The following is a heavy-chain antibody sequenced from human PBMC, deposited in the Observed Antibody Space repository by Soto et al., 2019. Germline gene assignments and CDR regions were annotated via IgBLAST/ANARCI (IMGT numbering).Heavy chain of an antibody. Sequence: SETLSLTCTVSGGSISSGGYYWSWIRQHPGKGLEWIGYIYYSGSTYYNPSLKSRVTISVDTSKNQFSLKLSSVTAADTAVYYCARLKEGIGPYDYWGQGTLVTVSS. CDR2: IYYSGST. J-gene: IGHJ4*02. CDR1: GGSISSGGYY. CDR3: ARLKEGIGPYDY. D-gene: IGHD2-15*01. V-gene: IGHV4-31*03.